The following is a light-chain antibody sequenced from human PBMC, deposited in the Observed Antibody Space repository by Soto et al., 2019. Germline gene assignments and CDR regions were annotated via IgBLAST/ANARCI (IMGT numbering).Light chain of an antibody. CDR3: QQHNNWPQW. CDR1: QNVGSRY. V-gene: IGKV3-15*01. CDR2: GTS. J-gene: IGKJ1*01. Sequence: EIVLTQSPGTLSLSPGERATLSCRASQNVGSRYLAWYQQKPGQAPRLLIYGTSNRATGIPARFSGSGSGTEFTLTISSLQTEDVAGYCGQQHNNWPQWVARGTKVDIK.